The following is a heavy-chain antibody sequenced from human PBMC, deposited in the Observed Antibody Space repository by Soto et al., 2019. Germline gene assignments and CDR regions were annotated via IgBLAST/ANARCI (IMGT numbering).Heavy chain of an antibody. CDR1: GFTFSNYW. J-gene: IGHJ4*02. Sequence: EVQLGESGGGLVQPGGSLRLSCAASGFTFSNYWMTWVRQAPGKGLEWVANINTDGSDKYYADSVKGRFAISRDNAKNSLYLQINSLRAEDTAVFYCARRGDAYAEAYYWGQGTLVTVSS. CDR2: INTDGSDK. V-gene: IGHV3-7*05. D-gene: IGHD2-2*01. CDR3: ARRGDAYAEAYY.